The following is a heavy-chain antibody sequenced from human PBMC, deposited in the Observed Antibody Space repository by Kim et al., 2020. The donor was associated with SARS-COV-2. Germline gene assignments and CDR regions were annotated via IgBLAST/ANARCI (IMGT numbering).Heavy chain of an antibody. CDR2: ISRDSGQI. Sequence: GGSLRLSYAASGFSFGDYAMHWVRQAPGKGLEWVSGISRDSGQIAYGDSVKGRFTVSRDNAKSSLYLQMNSLRVEDTAFYYCANNWNFDNWGQGTLVTVS. V-gene: IGHV3-9*01. CDR3: ANNWNFDN. J-gene: IGHJ4*02. CDR1: GFSFGDYA. D-gene: IGHD1-1*01.